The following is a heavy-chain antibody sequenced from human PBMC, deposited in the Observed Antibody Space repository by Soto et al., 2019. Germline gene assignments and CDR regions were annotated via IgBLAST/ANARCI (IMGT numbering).Heavy chain of an antibody. D-gene: IGHD2-21*02. Sequence: ASVKVSCKDSGYTFNSYAIHWVRQAHGQRLEWMGWINAGNGNTKYSQKFQGRVTITRDTSASTAYMELSSLRSEDTAVYYCARSIVVVTALDYWGQGTLVTVSS. V-gene: IGHV1-3*01. CDR3: ARSIVVVTALDY. J-gene: IGHJ4*02. CDR2: INAGNGNT. CDR1: GYTFNSYA.